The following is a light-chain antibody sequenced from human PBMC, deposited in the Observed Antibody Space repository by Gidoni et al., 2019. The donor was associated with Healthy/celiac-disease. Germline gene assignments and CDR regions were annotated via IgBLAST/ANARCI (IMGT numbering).Light chain of an antibody. Sequence: QSALTPPRSVSVSPGHSVTISCPGPSSDVGGYNYVSWYQRYPGKAPKPMFYDVSKRPSGVPDRFSGSKSGNTASLAISGLQAYDEAYYYCCSYAGRYTFVFGTGTKVTVL. CDR2: DVS. CDR1: SSDVGGYNY. J-gene: IGLJ1*01. V-gene: IGLV2-11*01. CDR3: CSYAGRYTFV.